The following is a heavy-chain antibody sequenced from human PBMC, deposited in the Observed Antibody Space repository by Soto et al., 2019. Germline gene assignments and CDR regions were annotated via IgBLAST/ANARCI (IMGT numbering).Heavy chain of an antibody. V-gene: IGHV3-33*01. Sequence: GGSLRLSCAASGFTFSSYGMHWVRQAPGKGLEWVAVIWYDGSNKYYADSVKGRFTISRDNSKNTLYLQMNSLRAEDTAVYYCARDPSSVGSSRRLHDWGQGTLVTVSS. CDR3: ARDPSSVGSSRRLHD. CDR1: GFTFSSYG. CDR2: IWYDGSNK. J-gene: IGHJ4*02. D-gene: IGHD6-13*01.